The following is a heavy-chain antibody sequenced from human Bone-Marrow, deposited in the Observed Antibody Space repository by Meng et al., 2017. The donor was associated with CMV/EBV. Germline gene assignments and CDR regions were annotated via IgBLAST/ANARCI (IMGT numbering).Heavy chain of an antibody. CDR2: IYTSGSS. D-gene: IGHD6-6*01. Sequence: SQTLSLTCAVSGASMTNYYWTWIRQSPGKGLEWIGYIYTSGSSNYNPSVRSRVTISVDTSRKQFSLKLSSVTAADTAVYYCARRLGPYYFDCWGQGTLVTVSS. CDR3: ARRLGPYYFDC. J-gene: IGHJ4*02. CDR1: GASMTNYY. V-gene: IGHV4-4*09.